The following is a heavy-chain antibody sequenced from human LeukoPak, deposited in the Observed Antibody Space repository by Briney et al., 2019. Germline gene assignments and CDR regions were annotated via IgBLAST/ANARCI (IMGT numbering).Heavy chain of an antibody. CDR3: ARAWELLYAFDI. D-gene: IGHD1-26*01. Sequence: PSETLSLTCTVSGGSVSSGSYYWSWIRQPPGKGLEWIGYIYYSGSTNYNPSLKSRVTISVDTSKNQFSLKLSSVTAADTAVYYRARAWELLYAFDIWGQGTMVTVSS. CDR2: IYYSGST. V-gene: IGHV4-61*01. CDR1: GGSVSSGSYY. J-gene: IGHJ3*02.